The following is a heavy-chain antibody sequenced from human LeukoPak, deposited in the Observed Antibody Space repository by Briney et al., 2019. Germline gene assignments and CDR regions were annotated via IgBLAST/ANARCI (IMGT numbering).Heavy chain of an antibody. CDR3: ARDPDLSYDSSGY. Sequence: GASVKVSCKASGYTFTGYYMHWVRQAPGQGLEWMGWINPNSGGTNYAQKFQGRVTMTRDTSISTAYMELSRLRSDDTAVYYCARDPDLSYDSSGYWGQGTLVTVSS. CDR2: INPNSGGT. V-gene: IGHV1-2*02. J-gene: IGHJ4*02. CDR1: GYTFTGYY. D-gene: IGHD3-22*01.